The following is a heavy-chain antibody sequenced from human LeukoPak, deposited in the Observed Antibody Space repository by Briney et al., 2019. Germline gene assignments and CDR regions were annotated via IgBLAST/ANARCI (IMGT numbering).Heavy chain of an antibody. D-gene: IGHD2-15*01. Sequence: SETLSLTCTVSGGSISSYYWSWIRQPAGKGLEWIGRIYTRSGSTDYNPSLKSRVTMSVDTSKNQFSLRLRSVTAADTAVYYCARDPGYRTATGCYSGAEYFQHWGQGTPVSVSS. V-gene: IGHV4-4*07. J-gene: IGHJ1*01. CDR1: GGSISSYY. CDR3: ARDPGYRTATGCYSGAEYFQH. CDR2: IYTRSGST.